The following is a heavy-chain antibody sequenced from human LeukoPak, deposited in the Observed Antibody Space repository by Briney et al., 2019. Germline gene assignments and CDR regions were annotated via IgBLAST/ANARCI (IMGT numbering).Heavy chain of an antibody. CDR3: TTPYGDYGRDY. J-gene: IGHJ4*02. CDR2: ISGSGGST. V-gene: IGHV3-23*01. D-gene: IGHD4-17*01. CDR1: GFTFSSYA. Sequence: GGSLRLSCAASGFTFSSYAMSWVRQAPGKGLEWVSAISGSGGSTYYAAPVKGRFTISRDDSKNTLYLQMNSLKTEDTAVYYCTTPYGDYGRDYWGQGTLVTVSS.